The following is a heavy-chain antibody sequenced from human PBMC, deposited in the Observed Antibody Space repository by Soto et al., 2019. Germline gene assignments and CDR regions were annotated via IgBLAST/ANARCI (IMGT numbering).Heavy chain of an antibody. D-gene: IGHD3-22*01. Sequence: SETLSLTCAVSSYSISSGYYWGWIRQPPGKGLEWIGSIYHSGTTYYNPSLMSRVTISVDTSKNQFSLNLNSVTASDTAVYYCVRAQNPYHYDSSGYFDYWGKGPLVTVSS. CDR3: VRAQNPYHYDSSGYFDY. V-gene: IGHV4-38-2*01. CDR2: IYHSGTT. CDR1: SYSISSGYY. J-gene: IGHJ4*02.